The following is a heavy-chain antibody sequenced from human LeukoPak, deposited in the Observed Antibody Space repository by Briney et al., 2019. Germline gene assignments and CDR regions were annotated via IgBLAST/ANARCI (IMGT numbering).Heavy chain of an antibody. CDR3: AISEYYHDSSRFDP. CDR1: GYTFTSYG. J-gene: IGHJ5*02. CDR2: ISAYNGNT. Sequence: ASVKVSWKASGYTFTSYGISWVRQAPGQGLEWMGWISAYNGNTNYAQKLQGRVTMTTGTFTRTACMELRSLRSDDTAVYYCAISEYYHDSSRFDPWGQGTLVTVSS. V-gene: IGHV1-18*01. D-gene: IGHD3-22*01.